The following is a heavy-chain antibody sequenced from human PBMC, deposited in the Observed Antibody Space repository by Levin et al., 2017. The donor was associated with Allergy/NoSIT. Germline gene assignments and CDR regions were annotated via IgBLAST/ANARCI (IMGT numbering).Heavy chain of an antibody. D-gene: IGHD6-19*01. CDR3: ARDQEVSGTVDY. V-gene: IGHV1-2*02. CDR1: GYTFTGYY. Sequence: ASVKVSCKASGYTFTGYYMHWLRQAPGQGLEWMGWINPNSGGTDYAQKFQGRVTMTRDTSISTAYMELSRLRSDDTAVYYCARDQEVSGTVDYWGQGTLVTVSS. J-gene: IGHJ4*02. CDR2: INPNSGGT.